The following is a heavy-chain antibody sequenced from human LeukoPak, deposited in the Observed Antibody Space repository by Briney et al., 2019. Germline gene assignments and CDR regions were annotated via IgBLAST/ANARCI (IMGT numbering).Heavy chain of an antibody. CDR1: GYTFTSYG. D-gene: IGHD3-3*01. Sequence: ASVKVSCKASGYTFTSYGISWVRQAPGQGLEWMGWISAYNGNTNYAQKLQGRVTMTTDTSTSTAYMELRSLRSNDTAVYYCARDLGFGVVIMLDYWGQGTLVTVSS. J-gene: IGHJ4*02. CDR2: ISAYNGNT. CDR3: ARDLGFGVVIMLDY. V-gene: IGHV1-18*01.